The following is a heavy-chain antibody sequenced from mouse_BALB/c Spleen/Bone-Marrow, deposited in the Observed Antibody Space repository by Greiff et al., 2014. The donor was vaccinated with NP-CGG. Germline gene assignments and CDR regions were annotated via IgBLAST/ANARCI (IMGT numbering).Heavy chain of an antibody. J-gene: IGHJ1*01. CDR1: GFTFTDYY. CDR2: IRNKANSYTT. D-gene: IGHD1-1*01. CDR3: ARDGSSFYWYFDV. Sequence: EVKLMESGGGLVQPGGSLRLSCATSGFTFTDYYMSWVRQPPGKALEWLAFIRNKANSYTTEYSASVKGRFTISRDDSQSILYLQMNTLRAEDSATYYCARDGSSFYWYFDVWGAGTTVTVSS. V-gene: IGHV7-3*02.